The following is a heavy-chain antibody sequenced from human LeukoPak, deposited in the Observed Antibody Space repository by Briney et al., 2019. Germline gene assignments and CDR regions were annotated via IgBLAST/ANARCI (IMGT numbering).Heavy chain of an antibody. CDR2: ISWNSGSI. D-gene: IGHD2-15*01. V-gene: IGHV3-9*01. CDR3: AKDGGMGCSGGSCYSFGRRYYYYYMDV. CDR1: GFTFDDYA. J-gene: IGHJ6*03. Sequence: GGSLRLSCAASGFTFDDYAMHWVRQAPGKGLEWVSGISWNSGSIGYADSVKGRFTIPRDNAKNSLYLQMNSLRAEDTALYYCAKDGGMGCSGGSCYSFGRRYYYYYMDVWGKGTTVTVSS.